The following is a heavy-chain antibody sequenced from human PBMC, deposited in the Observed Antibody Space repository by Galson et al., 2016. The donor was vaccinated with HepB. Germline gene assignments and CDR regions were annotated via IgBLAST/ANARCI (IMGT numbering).Heavy chain of an antibody. Sequence: SLRLSCAASGFTFNNYGMHWVRQAPGKGLEWVSRIGWNGDNIGYADSVKGRFTISRDNAKNSLYLQMTSLRADDTALYYCAKDKGLATVSSMDVWGQGTTVTVSS. CDR2: IGWNGDNI. V-gene: IGHV3-9*01. J-gene: IGHJ6*02. D-gene: IGHD4-17*01. CDR1: GFTFNNYG. CDR3: AKDKGLATVSSMDV.